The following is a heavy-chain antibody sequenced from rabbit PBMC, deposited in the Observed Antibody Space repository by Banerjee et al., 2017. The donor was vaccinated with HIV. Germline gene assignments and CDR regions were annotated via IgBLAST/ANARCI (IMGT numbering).Heavy chain of an antibody. CDR1: GFSFSEKEV. CDR3: ARDLPEIIGWNFYL. D-gene: IGHD1-1*01. Sequence: QEQLEESGGGLVKPEGSLTLTCKASGFSFSEKEVMCWVRQAPGKGLEWIGCINTITGKTVYATWAKGRFTISRASSTTVFLQMTSLTAADTATYFCARDLPEIIGWNFYLWGQGTLVTVS. CDR2: INTITGKT. J-gene: IGHJ4*01. V-gene: IGHV1S45*01.